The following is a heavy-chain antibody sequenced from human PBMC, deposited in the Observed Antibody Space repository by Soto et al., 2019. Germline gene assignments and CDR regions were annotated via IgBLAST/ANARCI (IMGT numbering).Heavy chain of an antibody. CDR1: GFTFSSYA. CDR3: AKDRLGYCSGGSCRFGAYYYMDV. CDR2: ISGSGGST. Sequence: GGSLRLSCAASGFTFSSYAMSWVRQAPGKGLEWVSAISGSGGSTYYADSVKGRFTISRDNSKNTLYLQMNSLRAEDTAVYYCAKDRLGYCSGGSCRFGAYYYMDVWGKGTTVTVSS. D-gene: IGHD2-15*01. V-gene: IGHV3-23*01. J-gene: IGHJ6*03.